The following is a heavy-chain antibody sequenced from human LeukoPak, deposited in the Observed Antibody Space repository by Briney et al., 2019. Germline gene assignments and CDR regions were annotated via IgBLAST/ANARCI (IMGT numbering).Heavy chain of an antibody. D-gene: IGHD6-13*01. CDR3: ARSSTAAARYYYGMDV. CDR1: GGSISSYY. V-gene: IGHV4-4*07. Sequence: SETLSLTCTVSGGSISSYYWGWIRQPAGKGLEWIGRIYTSGSTNYNPSLKSRVTMSVDTSKNQFSLKLSSVTAADTAVYYCARSSTAAARYYYGMDVWGQGTTVTVSS. CDR2: IYTSGST. J-gene: IGHJ6*02.